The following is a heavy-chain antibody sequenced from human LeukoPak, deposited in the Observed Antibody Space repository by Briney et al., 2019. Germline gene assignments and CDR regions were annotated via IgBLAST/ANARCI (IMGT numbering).Heavy chain of an antibody. Sequence: ASVKVSCKASGYTFTGYYMHWVRQAPGQGLEWMGGFDPEDGETIYAQKFQGRVTMTEDTSTDTAYMELSSLRSEDTAVYYCATEAPRQWELLKFFDYWGQGTLVTVSS. V-gene: IGHV1-24*01. CDR3: ATEAPRQWELLKFFDY. J-gene: IGHJ4*02. CDR1: GYTFTGYY. CDR2: FDPEDGET. D-gene: IGHD1-26*01.